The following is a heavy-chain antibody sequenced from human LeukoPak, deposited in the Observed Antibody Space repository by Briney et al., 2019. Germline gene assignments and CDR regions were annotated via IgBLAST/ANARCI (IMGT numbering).Heavy chain of an antibody. CDR1: GFTFSSSA. CDR3: AAASGSSDAFDI. CDR2: IVVGSGNT. V-gene: IGHV1-58*02. D-gene: IGHD1-26*01. J-gene: IGHJ3*02. Sequence: GASVKVSCKASGFTFSSSAMQWVRQARGQRLEWIGWIVVGSGNTNYAQKFQERVTITRDMSTSTAYMELSSLRSEDTAVYYCAAASGSSDAFDIWGQGTMVTVSS.